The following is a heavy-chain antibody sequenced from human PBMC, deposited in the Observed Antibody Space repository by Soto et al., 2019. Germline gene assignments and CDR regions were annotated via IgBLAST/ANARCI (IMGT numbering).Heavy chain of an antibody. J-gene: IGHJ4*02. CDR3: ALYCSSTSCYGHGDY. CDR1: GGSFSGYY. V-gene: IGHV4-34*01. Sequence: EPLSLTCAVYGGSFSGYYWSWIRQPPGKGLEWIGEINHSGSTNYNPSLKSRVTISVDTSKNQFSLKLSSVTAADTAVYYCALYCSSTSCYGHGDYWGQGTLVTVSS. D-gene: IGHD2-2*01. CDR2: INHSGST.